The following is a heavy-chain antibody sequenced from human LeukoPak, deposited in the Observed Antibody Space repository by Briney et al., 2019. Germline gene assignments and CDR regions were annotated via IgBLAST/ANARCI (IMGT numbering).Heavy chain of an antibody. CDR1: GYTFTVYY. Sequence: ASVKVSCKASGYTFTVYYMHWVRQAPGQGLEWMGWINPNSGGTNYAQKFQGRVTMTRDTSISTAYMELSRLRSDDTAVYYCARDGGKGATVAFDIWGQGTMVTVSS. J-gene: IGHJ3*02. CDR2: INPNSGGT. V-gene: IGHV1-2*02. CDR3: ARDGGKGATVAFDI. D-gene: IGHD1-26*01.